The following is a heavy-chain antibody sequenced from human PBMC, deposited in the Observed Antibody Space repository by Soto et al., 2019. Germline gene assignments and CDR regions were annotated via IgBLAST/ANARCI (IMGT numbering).Heavy chain of an antibody. D-gene: IGHD7-27*01. CDR3: AREGPPKWGFGFDY. CDR2: ISHSGGS. Sequence: PSETLSLTCGVSDYSIRTGYYWAWIRQSPTKGLEWIGSISHSGGSSYNPSLESRATISLDTSKNQFFLTMTSVTAADTAIYYCAREGPPKWGFGFDYWDQGLLVTVSS. CDR1: DYSIRTGYY. V-gene: IGHV4-38-2*02. J-gene: IGHJ4*02.